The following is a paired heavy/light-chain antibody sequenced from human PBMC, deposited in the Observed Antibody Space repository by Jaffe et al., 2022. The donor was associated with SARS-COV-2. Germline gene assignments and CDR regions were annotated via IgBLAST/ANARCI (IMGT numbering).Heavy chain of an antibody. Sequence: QVQLRQWGAGLLKPSETLSLTCAVYDGALSSYYYSWIRQSPGKGLEWIGEIRPGGTTNSHPSLKSRVTMSVDTSKNEVSLKMTSVTAADTAVYYCARAGWGSRYYWLDPWGQGTLVTVSA. J-gene: IGHJ5*02. CDR1: DGALSSYY. V-gene: IGHV4-34*01. CDR2: IRPGGTT. CDR3: ARAGWGSRYYWLDP. D-gene: IGHD6-13*01.
Light chain of an antibody. J-gene: IGKJ5*01. V-gene: IGKV3-20*01. CDR3: QQYGNSPIT. CDR1: QSVSNSY. Sequence: EIVLTQFPGTLSLSPGERATLSCRASQSVSNSYLAWYQQKPGQAPRVLIYGAATRATGIPDRFSGVGAATDFTLTISRLEPEDFAVYYCQQYGNSPITFGQGTRLDIK. CDR2: GAA.